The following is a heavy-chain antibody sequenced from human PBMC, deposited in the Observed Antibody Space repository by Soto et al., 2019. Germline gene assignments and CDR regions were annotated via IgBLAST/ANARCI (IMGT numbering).Heavy chain of an antibody. D-gene: IGHD2-15*01. Sequence: PGGSLRLSCAASGFTFSSYAMSWVRQAPGKGLEWVSAISGSGDNTNYADSVRGRFTISRDNSKNTLYMQVSNLRAEDTALYYCARDPTYCTGGSCYSGGWFAPWGQGTLVTVSS. CDR2: ISGSGDNT. CDR3: ARDPTYCTGGSCYSGGWFAP. CDR1: GFTFSSYA. V-gene: IGHV3-23*01. J-gene: IGHJ5*02.